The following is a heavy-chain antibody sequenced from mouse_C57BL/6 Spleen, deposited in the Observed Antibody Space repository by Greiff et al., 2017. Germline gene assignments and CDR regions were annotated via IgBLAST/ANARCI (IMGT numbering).Heavy chain of an antibody. V-gene: IGHV1-62-2*01. Sequence: QVQLQQSGAELVKPGASVKLSCKASGYTFTEYTIHWVKQRSGQGLEWIGWFYPGSGSIKYNEKFKDKATLTADKSSSTVYMELSRLTSEDSAVYFCARHEEDSSGLRSWFAYWGQGTTLTVSS. CDR1: GYTFTEYT. CDR3: ARHEEDSSGLRSWFAY. CDR2: FYPGSGSI. D-gene: IGHD3-2*02. J-gene: IGHJ2*01.